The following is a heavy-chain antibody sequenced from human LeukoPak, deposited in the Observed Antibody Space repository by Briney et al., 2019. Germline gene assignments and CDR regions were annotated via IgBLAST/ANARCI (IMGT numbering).Heavy chain of an antibody. CDR3: ARDRGGSGYYSDAFDI. CDR2: IYHSGST. V-gene: IGHV4-4*02. J-gene: IGHJ3*02. Sequence: SETLSPTCAVSGGSISSSNWWSWVRQPPGKGLEWIGEIYHSGSTNYNPSLKSRVTISVDKSKNQFSLKLSSVTAADTAVYYCARDRGGSGYYSDAFDIWGQGTMVTVSS. CDR1: GGSISSSNW. D-gene: IGHD3-22*01.